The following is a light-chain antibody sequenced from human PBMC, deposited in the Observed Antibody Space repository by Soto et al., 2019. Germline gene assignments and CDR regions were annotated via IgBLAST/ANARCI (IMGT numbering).Light chain of an antibody. CDR1: QSVSSSY. CDR3: QQYGSSPPT. J-gene: IGKJ1*01. V-gene: IGKV3-20*01. Sequence: ENVFTQSPGTLSFSPGEKAPLSCRASQSVSSSYLAWYQQKPGQAPRLLIYGASSRATGIPDRFSGSGSGTDFTLTISRLEPEDFAVYYCQQYGSSPPTFGQGTKVDIK. CDR2: GAS.